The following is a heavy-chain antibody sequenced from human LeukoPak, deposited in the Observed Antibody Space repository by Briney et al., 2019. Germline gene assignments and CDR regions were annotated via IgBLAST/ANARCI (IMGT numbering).Heavy chain of an antibody. CDR1: GGTFSSYA. CDR2: IIPILGIA. J-gene: IGHJ4*02. V-gene: IGHV1-69*04. D-gene: IGHD5-24*01. Sequence: ASVKVSCKASGGTFSSYAISWVRQAPGQGLEWMGRIIPILGIANYAQKFQGRVTITADKSTSTAYMELSSLRSEGTAVYYCAKSRDGYNYDYWGQGTLVTVSS. CDR3: AKSRDGYNYDY.